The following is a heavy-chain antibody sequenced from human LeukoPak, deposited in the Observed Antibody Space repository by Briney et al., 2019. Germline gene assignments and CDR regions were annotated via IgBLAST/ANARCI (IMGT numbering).Heavy chain of an antibody. J-gene: IGHJ4*02. CDR2: INHSGST. CDR3: ARHLRTHYYDSSGYGFDY. CDR1: GGSFSGYY. V-gene: IGHV4-34*01. Sequence: SETLSLTCAVYGGSFSGYYWSWIRQPPGKGLEWIGEINHSGSTNYNPSLKSRVTISVDTSKNQFSLKLSSVTAADTAAYYCARHLRTHYYDSSGYGFDYWGQGTLVTVSS. D-gene: IGHD3-22*01.